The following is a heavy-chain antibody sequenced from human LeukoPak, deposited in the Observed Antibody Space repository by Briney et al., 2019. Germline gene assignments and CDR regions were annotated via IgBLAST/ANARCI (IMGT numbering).Heavy chain of an antibody. CDR1: GYTFTSYD. V-gene: IGHV1-8*01. D-gene: IGHD4-4*01. CDR3: ARDLKEGNSDY. Sequence: ASVKVSCKASGYTFTSYDINWVRQATGQGLEWMGWMNPNSGNTGYAQKFQGRVTMTRDTSTSTVYMELSSLRSEDTAVYYCARDLKEGNSDYWGQGTLVTVSS. J-gene: IGHJ4*02. CDR2: MNPNSGNT.